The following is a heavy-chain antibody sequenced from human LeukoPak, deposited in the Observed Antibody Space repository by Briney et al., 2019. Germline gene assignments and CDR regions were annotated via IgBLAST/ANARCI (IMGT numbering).Heavy chain of an antibody. CDR3: AKAIDIVVVVAADYYYYGMDV. Sequence: PGGSLRLSCAASRFTFSDYAMSWVRQAPGKGLEWVSSISGSGGSTYYADSVKGRFTISRDNSKNTLYLQMNSLRAEDTAVYYCAKAIDIVVVVAADYYYYGMDVWGQGTTVTVSS. D-gene: IGHD2-15*01. CDR1: RFTFSDYA. V-gene: IGHV3-23*01. CDR2: ISGSGGST. J-gene: IGHJ6*02.